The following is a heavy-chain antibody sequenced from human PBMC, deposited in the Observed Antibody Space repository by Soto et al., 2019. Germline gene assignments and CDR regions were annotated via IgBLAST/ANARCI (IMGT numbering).Heavy chain of an antibody. V-gene: IGHV4-34*01. J-gene: IGHJ4*01. CDR2: VNHSGST. CDR3: ATPSVECGGDCYYFDN. Sequence: QVQLQQWGAGLLKPSETLSLTCAVYGDSFSGYYCSWIRQPPGKGLEWIGEVNHSGSTNYNPSLKSRVSISVDTSKNQFSLRLRYVTAADTALYYCATPSVECGGDCYYFDNWGHRTLVTVSS. CDR1: GDSFSGYY. D-gene: IGHD2-21*02.